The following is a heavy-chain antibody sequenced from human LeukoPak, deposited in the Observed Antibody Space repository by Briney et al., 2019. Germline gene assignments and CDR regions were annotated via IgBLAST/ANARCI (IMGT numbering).Heavy chain of an antibody. CDR3: ARVGSRGGY. D-gene: IGHD1-26*01. J-gene: IGHJ4*02. CDR2: IRSSGNTL. V-gene: IGHV3-48*01. Sequence: GGSLRLSCVASGFTFSSYSMNWVRQAPGRGLEWVSYIRSSGNTLYYADSVQGRFTISRDNARNSLYLQMNSLRAEDTAVYYCARVGSRGGYWGQGTLVTVSS. CDR1: GFTFSSYS.